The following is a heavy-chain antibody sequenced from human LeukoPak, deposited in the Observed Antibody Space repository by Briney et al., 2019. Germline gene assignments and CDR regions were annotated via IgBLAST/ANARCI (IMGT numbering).Heavy chain of an antibody. D-gene: IGHD3-22*01. Sequence: ASVKVSCKASGYTFTSYAMHWVRQAPGQGLEWMGWISAYNGNTNYAQKLQGRVTMTTDTSTSTAYMELRSLRSDDTAVYYCARGDGGYGNFDYWGQGTLVTVSS. CDR3: ARGDGGYGNFDY. V-gene: IGHV1-18*01. CDR2: ISAYNGNT. CDR1: GYTFTSYA. J-gene: IGHJ4*02.